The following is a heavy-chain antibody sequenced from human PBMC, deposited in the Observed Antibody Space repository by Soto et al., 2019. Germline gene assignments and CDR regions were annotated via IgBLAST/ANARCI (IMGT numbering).Heavy chain of an antibody. J-gene: IGHJ4*02. D-gene: IGHD2-21*02. V-gene: IGHV1-69*12. CDR3: ARVLDGGNYGRWGTFDY. Sequence: QVQLVQSGAEVKKPGSSVKVSCKASGGTFSSYAISWVRQAPGQGLEWMGGIIPIFGTANYAQKFQGRVTITAXXSXSXXYMELSSLRSEDTAVYYCARVLDGGNYGRWGTFDYWGQGTLVTVSS. CDR1: GGTFSSYA. CDR2: IIPIFGTA.